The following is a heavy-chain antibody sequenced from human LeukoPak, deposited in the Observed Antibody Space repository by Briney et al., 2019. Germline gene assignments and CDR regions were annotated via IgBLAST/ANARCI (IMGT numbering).Heavy chain of an antibody. V-gene: IGHV3-7*01. J-gene: IGHJ4*02. CDR3: ARDRSGHYYDSSGYSYTRKEVGSFDY. CDR1: GFTFSNCW. CDR2: IKQDGSEK. D-gene: IGHD3-22*01. Sequence: PGGSLRLSCAASGFTFSNCWMNWVCQAPGKGLEWVANIKQDGSEKYYVDSVKGRFTISRDNAKNSLYLQMNNLRAEDTAVYYCARDRSGHYYDSSGYSYTRKEVGSFDYWGQGTLVTVSS.